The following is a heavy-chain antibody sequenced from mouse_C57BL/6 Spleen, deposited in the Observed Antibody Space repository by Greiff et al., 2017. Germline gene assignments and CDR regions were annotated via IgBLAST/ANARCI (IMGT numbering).Heavy chain of an antibody. J-gene: IGHJ4*01. CDR2: IDPETGGT. Sequence: QVQLQQSGAELVRPGASVTLSCKASGYTFTDYEMHWVKQTPVHGLEWIGAIDPETGGTAYNQKFKGKAILTADNSSSTAYMELRSLTSEDSAVYYCPATVVATRYYAMDYWGQGTSVTVSS. D-gene: IGHD1-1*01. CDR1: GYTFTDYE. V-gene: IGHV1-15*01. CDR3: PATVVATRYYAMDY.